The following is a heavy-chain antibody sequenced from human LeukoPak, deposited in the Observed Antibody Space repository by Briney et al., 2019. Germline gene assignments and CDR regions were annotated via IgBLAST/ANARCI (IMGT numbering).Heavy chain of an antibody. J-gene: IGHJ4*02. D-gene: IGHD1-26*01. CDR3: AREILSGSYDY. CDR1: GFTFSSYW. Sequence: PGGSLRLSCAASGFTFSSYWMSWVRQAPGKGLEWVANIKQDGSEKYHVDSVKGRFTISRDNAKNSLYLQMNSLRAEDTAVYYCAREILSGSYDYWGQGTLLTVSS. V-gene: IGHV3-7*01. CDR2: IKQDGSEK.